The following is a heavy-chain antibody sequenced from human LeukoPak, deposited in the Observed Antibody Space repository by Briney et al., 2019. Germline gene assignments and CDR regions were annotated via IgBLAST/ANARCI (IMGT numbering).Heavy chain of an antibody. J-gene: IGHJ4*02. V-gene: IGHV3-11*01. CDR3: AREMEGDYGSGTSFDL. Sequence: GGSLRLSCAASEFFFSDYYMSWIRQAPGKGLEWVSYISDSGSTIYYADSVKGRFTISRDNVKNSLYLQMNGLRAEDTAVYYCAREMEGDYGSGTSFDLWGQGNMVTVSS. CDR2: ISDSGSTI. CDR1: EFFFSDYY. D-gene: IGHD3-10*01.